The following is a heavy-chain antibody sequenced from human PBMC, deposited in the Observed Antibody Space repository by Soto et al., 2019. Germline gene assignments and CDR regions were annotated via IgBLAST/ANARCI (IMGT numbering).Heavy chain of an antibody. D-gene: IGHD3-16*01. Sequence: SETLSLNCTVSGGSISSRDSYWGWIRQPPGKGLEWIGSFHYSGSTYYNPSLKSRATISVDTSKNQLSLRVTSVTAADTAVYYCARGFGRSHFDYWGQGTLVTVSS. CDR2: FHYSGST. CDR1: GGSISSRDSY. CDR3: ARGFGRSHFDY. V-gene: IGHV4-39*01. J-gene: IGHJ4*02.